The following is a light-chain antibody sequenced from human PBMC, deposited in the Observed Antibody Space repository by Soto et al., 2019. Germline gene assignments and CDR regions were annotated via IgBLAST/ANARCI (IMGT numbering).Light chain of an antibody. V-gene: IGKV3-15*01. CDR1: QSVNAN. Sequence: EVVMTQSPATLSVSPGERATLSCRASQSVNANLAWYQQKPGQAPRLLIHGASNRATGIPARFSGSGFGTEFILTIDSLESEDFAVYYCQQYNTWLWKFGQGTKVEI. CDR3: QQYNTWLWK. CDR2: GAS. J-gene: IGKJ1*01.